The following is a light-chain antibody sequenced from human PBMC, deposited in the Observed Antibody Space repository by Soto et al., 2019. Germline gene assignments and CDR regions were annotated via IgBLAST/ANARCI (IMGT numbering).Light chain of an antibody. CDR2: GAS. V-gene: IGKV3-20*01. Sequence: EIVLTQSPGTLSLSPGERATHSCRASQSVSSSYLAWYQQKPGQAPRLLIYGASSRATGIPDRFSGSGSGTDFTLTISRPEPEDFAVYYCQQYGSSPWTLGQGTKV. CDR1: QSVSSSY. CDR3: QQYGSSPWT. J-gene: IGKJ1*01.